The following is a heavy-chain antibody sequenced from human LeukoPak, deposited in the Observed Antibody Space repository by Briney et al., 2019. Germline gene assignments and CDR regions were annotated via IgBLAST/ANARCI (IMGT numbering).Heavy chain of an antibody. CDR3: ARGGYSFDY. Sequence: AGSLRLSRAAFGFILSGYWMSWVRHAPGKVLEWVARLHADGSEKYYVDSMKGRFTISRDNAKNSLYLQMNSLRVEDTAVYYCARGGYSFDYLGQGTLVTVSS. V-gene: IGHV3-7*01. CDR2: LHADGSEK. J-gene: IGHJ4*02. D-gene: IGHD5-12*01. CDR1: GFILSGYW.